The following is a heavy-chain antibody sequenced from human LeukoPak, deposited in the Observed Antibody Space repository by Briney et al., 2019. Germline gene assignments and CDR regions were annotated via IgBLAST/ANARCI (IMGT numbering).Heavy chain of an antibody. CDR3: ARLNGYNPYYYYMDV. Sequence: GESLKISCKGSGYSFTSYWIGWVRQMPGKGLEWMGIIYPDDSDTRYSPSFQGQVTISADKSISTAYLQWSSLKASDTAMYYCARLNGYNPYYYYMDVWGKGTTVTVSS. CDR2: IYPDDSDT. V-gene: IGHV5-51*01. J-gene: IGHJ6*03. CDR1: GYSFTSYW. D-gene: IGHD5-24*01.